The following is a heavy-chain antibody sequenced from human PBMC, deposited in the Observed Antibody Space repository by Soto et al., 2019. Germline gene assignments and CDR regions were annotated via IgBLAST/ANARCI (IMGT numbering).Heavy chain of an antibody. J-gene: IGHJ4*02. V-gene: IGHV4-39*02. CDR2: IYYSGST. CDR3: AREYYDSSALDY. CDR1: GGSISSSSYY. Sequence: QLQLQESGPGLVKPSETLSLTCTVSGGSISSSSYYWGWIRQPPGKGLEWIGSIYYSGSTYYSPSLKSRVTISVDTSKNQFSLKLSSVTAADTAVYYCAREYYDSSALDYWGQGTLVTVSS. D-gene: IGHD3-22*01.